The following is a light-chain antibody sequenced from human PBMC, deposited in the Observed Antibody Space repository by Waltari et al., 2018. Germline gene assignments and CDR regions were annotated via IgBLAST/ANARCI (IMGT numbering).Light chain of an antibody. CDR1: QSVTSSH. J-gene: IGKJ1*01. CDR2: GAS. V-gene: IGKV3-20*01. CDR3: QQYCNSPRT. Sequence: ETVLTQSPGTLSLSPGERATLSCRASQSVTSSHLAWYQQKPGQAPRLLIYGASSRATGIPDKFSGRGSDTDFALTITRLEPEDFGVYYCQQYCNSPRTFGQGTEVEIK.